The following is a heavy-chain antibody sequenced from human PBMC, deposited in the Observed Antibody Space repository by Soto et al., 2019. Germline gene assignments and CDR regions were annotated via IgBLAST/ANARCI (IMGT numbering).Heavy chain of an antibody. V-gene: IGHV1-69*13. Sequence: SVKVSCKASGGTFSSYAISWVRQAPGQGLEWMGGIIPIFGTANYAQKFQGRVTITADESTSTAYMELSSLRSEDTAVYYCASSSDFISTSCYVPYYYYYYGMDVWGQGTTVTVSS. D-gene: IGHD2-2*01. CDR2: IIPIFGTA. J-gene: IGHJ6*02. CDR3: ASSSDFISTSCYVPYYYYYYGMDV. CDR1: GGTFSSYA.